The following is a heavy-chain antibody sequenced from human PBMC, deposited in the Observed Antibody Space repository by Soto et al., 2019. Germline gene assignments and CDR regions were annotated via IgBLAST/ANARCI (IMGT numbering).Heavy chain of an antibody. CDR3: ARSQGSSTSLESYYYYYYGMDV. Sequence: QVQLVQSGAEVKKPGSSVKVSCKASGGTFSSYAISWVRQAPGQGLEWMGGIIPISETTNYAQKFQGRVTITADESKSTAYIELSSLRSEDTAVYYCARSQGSSTSLESYYYYYYGMDVWGQGTTVTVSS. J-gene: IGHJ6*02. CDR1: GGTFSSYA. D-gene: IGHD2-2*01. V-gene: IGHV1-69*01. CDR2: IIPISETT.